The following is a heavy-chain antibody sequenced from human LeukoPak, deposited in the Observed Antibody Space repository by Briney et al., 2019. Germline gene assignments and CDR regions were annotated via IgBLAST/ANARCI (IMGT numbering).Heavy chain of an antibody. D-gene: IGHD6-13*01. Sequence: ASVKVSCKASGYTFTAYYMHWVRQAPGQGLEWMGWINPDSGGTNYAQEFQGRVTMTRDTSITTAYMDLSRLRFDDTAVYYCASSQSRYSSTSNPDYWRQGTLVTVSS. J-gene: IGHJ4*02. CDR3: ASSQSRYSSTSNPDY. CDR2: INPDSGGT. V-gene: IGHV1-2*02. CDR1: GYTFTAYY.